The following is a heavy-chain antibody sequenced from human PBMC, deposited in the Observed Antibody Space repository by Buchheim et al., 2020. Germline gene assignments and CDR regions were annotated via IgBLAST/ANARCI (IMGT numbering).Heavy chain of an antibody. V-gene: IGHV3-23*01. CDR1: GFTFSSYA. CDR2: ISSSGGST. Sequence: EVQLLESGGDLVQPGGSLRLSCAASGFTFSSYAMSWVRQAPGKGLEWVSAISSSGGSTYYADSVKGRFTISSDNSKNTVYLQMNSLRAEDTAVYYCAKEKLGAEIWNALFDYWGQGTL. CDR3: AKEKLGAEIWNALFDY. D-gene: IGHD6-13*01. J-gene: IGHJ4*02.